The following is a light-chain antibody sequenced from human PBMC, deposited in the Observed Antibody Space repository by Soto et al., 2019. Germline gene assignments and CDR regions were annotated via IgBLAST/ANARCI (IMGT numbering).Light chain of an antibody. J-gene: IGKJ1*01. CDR2: GAS. CDR3: QQYGSSPEWT. V-gene: IGKV3-20*01. CDR1: QSVSSIY. Sequence: EIVMTQSPGTLSLSPGERATLSCRASQSVSSIYLAWYQQKPGQAPRLLIYGASSRATGIPDRFSGSGSGTNFTLTISRLEAEDFAVYYCQQYGSSPEWTFGQGTKVDI.